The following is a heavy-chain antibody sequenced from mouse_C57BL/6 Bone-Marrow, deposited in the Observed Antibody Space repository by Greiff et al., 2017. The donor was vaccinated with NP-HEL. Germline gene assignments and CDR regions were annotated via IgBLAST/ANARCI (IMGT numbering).Heavy chain of an antibody. CDR1: GYTFTDYY. CDR3: ARGAWLLRLFYAMDY. CDR2: INPNNGGT. V-gene: IGHV1-26*01. Sequence: EVQLQQSGPELVKPGASVKISCKASGYTFTDYYMNWVKQSHGKSLEWIGDINPNNGGTSYNQKFKGKATLTVDKSSSTAYMELRSLTSEDSAVYYCARGAWLLRLFYAMDYWGQGTSVTVSS. D-gene: IGHD2-3*01. J-gene: IGHJ4*01.